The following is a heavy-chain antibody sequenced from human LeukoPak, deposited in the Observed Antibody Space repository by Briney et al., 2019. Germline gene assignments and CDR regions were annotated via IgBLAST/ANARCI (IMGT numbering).Heavy chain of an antibody. J-gene: IGHJ3*02. CDR1: DCSYSSYD. Sequence: SETLSLTCVVYDCSYSSYDWSWLRQPPGKGLEWIGDINHNRVTNYSPSLKSRVTISLDTSKNQFSLKLGSVTAADTAVYYCTRGRDVMRYDYGWGKDRYTHVFDMWGRGTMVIVSS. CDR2: INHNRVT. CDR3: TRGRDVMRYDYGWGKDRYTHVFDM. V-gene: IGHV4-34*01. D-gene: IGHD3-16*02.